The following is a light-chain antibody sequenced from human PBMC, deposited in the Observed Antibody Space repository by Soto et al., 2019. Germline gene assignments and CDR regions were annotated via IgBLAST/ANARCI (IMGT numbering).Light chain of an antibody. CDR2: DAS. CDR3: QQRSNWPPDT. J-gene: IGKJ4*01. V-gene: IGKV3-11*01. CDR1: QSVSSY. Sequence: EIVLTQSPATLSLSPGERATLSCRASQSVSSYLAWYQQKPGQAPRLLIYDASNRATGIPARFSGSGSGTDFTLTIISLEHKDFPVYYCQQRSNWPPDTFGGGTKVEIK.